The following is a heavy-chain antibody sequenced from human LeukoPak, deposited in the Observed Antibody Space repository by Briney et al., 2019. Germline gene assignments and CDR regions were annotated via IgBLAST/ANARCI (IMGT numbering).Heavy chain of an antibody. Sequence: AASVKVSCKASGYTFTNYGISWVRQAPGQGVEWMGWISGYNANTNYVQKFQGRVTMTTDTSTHTAYMELRSLRSDDTAVYYCARGSHRLYDYVWGTYESKDYWGQGTLVTVSS. CDR2: ISGYNANT. CDR3: ARGSHRLYDYVWGTYESKDY. CDR1: GYTFTNYG. V-gene: IGHV1-18*01. D-gene: IGHD3-16*01. J-gene: IGHJ4*02.